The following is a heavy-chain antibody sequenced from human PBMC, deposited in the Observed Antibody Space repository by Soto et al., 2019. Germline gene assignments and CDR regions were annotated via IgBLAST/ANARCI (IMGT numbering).Heavy chain of an antibody. CDR3: ARAGTGSYLNAFDV. D-gene: IGHD1-26*01. CDR2: IIPVFGPA. J-gene: IGHJ3*01. CDR1: GGTFSNYA. V-gene: IGHV1-69*01. Sequence: QVQLVQSVAEVEKPGSSVKVSCKASGGTFSNYALSWVRQAPGQGLEWMGGIIPVFGPAHYAQKFQGRVTITADESTSTAYVELSSLRSEDTAVYYCARAGTGSYLNAFDVWGQGTMVTVSS.